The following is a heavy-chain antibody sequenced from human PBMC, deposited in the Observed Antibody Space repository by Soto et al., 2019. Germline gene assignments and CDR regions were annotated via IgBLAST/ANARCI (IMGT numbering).Heavy chain of an antibody. CDR3: ARVAYTYYYDSSSPPKAPGDY. J-gene: IGHJ4*02. CDR1: GYTFTSYG. V-gene: IGHV1-18*01. CDR2: ISAYNGNT. D-gene: IGHD3-22*01. Sequence: ASVKVSCKASGYTFTSYGISWVRQAPGQGLEWMGWISAYNGNTNYAQKLQGRVTMTTDTSTSTAYMELRSLRSDDTAVYYCARVAYTYYYDSSSPPKAPGDYWGQGTLVTVSS.